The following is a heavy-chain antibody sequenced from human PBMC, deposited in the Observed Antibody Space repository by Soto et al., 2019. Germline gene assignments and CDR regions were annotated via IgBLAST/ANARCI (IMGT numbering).Heavy chain of an antibody. CDR3: VKDDGGYPSTAPH. D-gene: IGHD3-22*01. CDR1: GFTFSSYA. CDR2: ISGSGGST. V-gene: IGHV3-23*01. Sequence: PGESLKISCAASGFTFSSYAMSWVRQAPGKGLEWVSAISGSGGSTYYADSAKGRFTISKDISKNSLSLQLDSLGVEDTAVYFCVKDDGGYPSTAPHWGQGTLVTVSS. J-gene: IGHJ4*02.